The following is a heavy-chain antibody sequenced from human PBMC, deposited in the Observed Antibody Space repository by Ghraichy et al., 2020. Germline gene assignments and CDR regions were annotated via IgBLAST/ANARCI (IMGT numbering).Heavy chain of an antibody. V-gene: IGHV1-3*01. CDR3: ARDLQNIVVVPAAIEAYGMDV. CDR2: INAGNGNT. Sequence: ASLKVSCKASGYTFTSYAMHWVRQAPGQRLEWMGWINAGNGNTKYSQKFQGRVTITRDTSASTAYMELSSLRSEDTAVYYCARDLQNIVVVPAAIEAYGMDVWGQGTTVTVSS. J-gene: IGHJ6*02. D-gene: IGHD2-2*01. CDR1: GYTFTSYA.